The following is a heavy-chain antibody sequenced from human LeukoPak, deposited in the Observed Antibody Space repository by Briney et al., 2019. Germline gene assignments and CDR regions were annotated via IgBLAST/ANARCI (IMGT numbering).Heavy chain of an antibody. CDR2: ISYNGSNK. J-gene: IGHJ4*02. Sequence: GGSLRLSCAASGFTFSSYAMHWVRQAPGKGLGGVEVISYNGSNKYYADSVKGRFTISRDNSKNTLYLQMNSMRAEDTAVYYCARDREGSFDYWGQGTLVTVSS. CDR1: GFTFSSYA. D-gene: IGHD3-10*01. V-gene: IGHV3-30-3*01. CDR3: ARDREGSFDY.